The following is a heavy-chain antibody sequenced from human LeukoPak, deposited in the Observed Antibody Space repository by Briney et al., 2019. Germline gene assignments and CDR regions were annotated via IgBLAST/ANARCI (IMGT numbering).Heavy chain of an antibody. CDR3: ARDYTVTLGTTTYFQH. CDR2: INTNTGNP. Sequence: ASVKVSCKASGYIFDIYAMIWVRQAPGQGLELMGWINTNTGNPTYAQGFRGRFVFSLDTSVSTACLQINSLKAEDTAVYYCARDYTVTLGTTTYFQHWGQGTLVTVSS. V-gene: IGHV7-4-1*02. CDR1: GYIFDIYA. J-gene: IGHJ1*01. D-gene: IGHD1-7*01.